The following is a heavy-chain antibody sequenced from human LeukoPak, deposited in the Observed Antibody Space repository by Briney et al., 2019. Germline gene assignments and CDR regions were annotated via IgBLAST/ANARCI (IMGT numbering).Heavy chain of an antibody. CDR1: GFTFSSYW. Sequence: GALRLSCAASGFTFSSYWMNWVRQAPGKGLVWVSRIASDGSSTTYADSVKGRFSISRDNAKNTLNLQMNSLRVEDTAVHYCARGRPHGNDYWGQGTLVTVSS. D-gene: IGHD4-23*01. CDR2: IASDGSST. V-gene: IGHV3-74*01. CDR3: ARGRPHGNDY. J-gene: IGHJ4*02.